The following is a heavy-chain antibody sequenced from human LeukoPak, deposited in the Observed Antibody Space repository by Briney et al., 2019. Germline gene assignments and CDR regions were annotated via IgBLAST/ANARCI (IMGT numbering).Heavy chain of an antibody. D-gene: IGHD4-17*01. CDR3: ARSFYGDYAEGGAFDI. CDR2: IIPIFGTA. Sequence: ASVKVSCKASGGTFSSYAISWVRQAPGQGLEWMGGIIPIFGTANYAQKFRGRVTFTADETTSTAYMELSSLRSEDTAVYYCARSFYGDYAEGGAFDIWGQGTMVTVSS. V-gene: IGHV1-69*13. J-gene: IGHJ3*02. CDR1: GGTFSSYA.